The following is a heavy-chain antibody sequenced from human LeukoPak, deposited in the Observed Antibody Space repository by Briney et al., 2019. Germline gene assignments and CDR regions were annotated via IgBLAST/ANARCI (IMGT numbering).Heavy chain of an antibody. Sequence: PGGSLRLSCAASGFTFSSYAMSWVRQAPGKGLEWVSDISDSGGSTYYSDSVKGRFTISRDNSKNTLYLQINSLRAEDTAVYYCARDYSGDYYFDYWGQGTLVTVSS. CDR2: ISDSGGST. CDR3: ARDYSGDYYFDY. J-gene: IGHJ4*02. CDR1: GFTFSSYA. D-gene: IGHD4-17*01. V-gene: IGHV3-23*01.